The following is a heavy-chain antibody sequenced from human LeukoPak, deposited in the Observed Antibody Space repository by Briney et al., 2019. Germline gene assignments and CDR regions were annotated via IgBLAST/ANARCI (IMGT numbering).Heavy chain of an antibody. CDR3: AREAVPYYDSSGYYYVGFDY. CDR1: GYTFTGYY. D-gene: IGHD3-22*01. J-gene: IGHJ4*02. V-gene: IGHV1-2*02. Sequence: GASVKVSCKASGYTFTGYYMHWVRQAPGQGLEWMGWINPNSGGTNCAQKFQGRVTMTRDTSISTAYMELSRLRSDDTAVYYCAREAVPYYDSSGYYYVGFDYWGQGTLVTVSS. CDR2: INPNSGGT.